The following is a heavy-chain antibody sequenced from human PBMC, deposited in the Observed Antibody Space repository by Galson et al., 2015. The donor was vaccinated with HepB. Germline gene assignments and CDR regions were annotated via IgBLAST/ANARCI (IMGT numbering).Heavy chain of an antibody. J-gene: IGHJ6*03. V-gene: IGHV1-69*13. D-gene: IGHD3-10*01. CDR3: ARGRYYYGSGSYPLSYYYYMDV. Sequence: SVKASCKASGGTFSSYAISWVRQAPGQGLEWMGGIIPIFGTANYAQKFQGRVTITADESTSTAYMELSSLRSEDTAVYYCARGRYYYGSGSYPLSYYYYMDVWGKGTTVTVSS. CDR2: IIPIFGTA. CDR1: GGTFSSYA.